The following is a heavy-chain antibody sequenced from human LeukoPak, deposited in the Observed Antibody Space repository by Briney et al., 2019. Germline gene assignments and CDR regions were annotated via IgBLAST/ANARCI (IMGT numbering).Heavy chain of an antibody. Sequence: GGSLRLSCAASGLTFSSYWMNWVRQAPGKGLVWVSRIASDGSSTTYADSVKGRFSISRDNAKNTLYLQMNSLRVEDTAVYYCARGRPHGNDYWGQGTLVTVSS. CDR3: ARGRPHGNDY. D-gene: IGHD4-23*01. CDR1: GLTFSSYW. V-gene: IGHV3-74*01. CDR2: IASDGSST. J-gene: IGHJ4*02.